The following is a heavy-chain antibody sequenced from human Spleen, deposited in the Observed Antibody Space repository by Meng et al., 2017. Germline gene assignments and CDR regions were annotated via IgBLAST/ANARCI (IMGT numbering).Heavy chain of an antibody. CDR2: IYHSGTT. CDR1: GGSISSSNW. V-gene: IGHV4-4*02. CDR3: ARGPTTMAHDFDY. D-gene: IGHD4-11*01. Sequence: QVQLQQWGAGLLKPSETLSLTCAVSGGSISSSNWWSWVRQPPGKGLEWIGDIYHSGTTNYNPSLESRATISVDTSQNNLSLKLSSVTAADSAVYYCARGPTTMAHDFDYWGQGTLVTVSS. J-gene: IGHJ4*02.